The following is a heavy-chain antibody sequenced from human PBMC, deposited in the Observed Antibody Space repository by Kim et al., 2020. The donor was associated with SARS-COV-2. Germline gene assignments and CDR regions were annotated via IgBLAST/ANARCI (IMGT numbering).Heavy chain of an antibody. CDR3: ARHRQWLEGWFDP. J-gene: IGHJ5*02. CDR1: GGSISSSSYY. D-gene: IGHD6-19*01. V-gene: IGHV4-39*01. CDR2: IYYSGST. Sequence: SETLSLTCTVSGGSISSSSYYWGWIRQPPGKGLEWIGSIYYSGSTYYNPFLKSRVTISVDTSKNQFSLKLSSVTAADTAVYYCARHRQWLEGWFDPWGQGTLVTVSS.